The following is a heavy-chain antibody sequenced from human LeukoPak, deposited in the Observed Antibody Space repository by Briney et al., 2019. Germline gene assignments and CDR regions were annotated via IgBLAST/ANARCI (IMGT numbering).Heavy chain of an antibody. J-gene: IGHJ4*02. D-gene: IGHD1-1*01. CDR1: GFTFSSYA. CDR3: AKDWYNSLNYFDY. CDR2: ISYDGSNK. V-gene: IGHV3-30-3*01. Sequence: QPGRSLRLSCTASGFTFSSYAMHWVRQAPGKGLEWVAVISYDGSNKYYADSVKGRFTISRDNSKNTLYLQMNSLRVDDTAVYYCAKDWYNSLNYFDYWGQGSLVTVSS.